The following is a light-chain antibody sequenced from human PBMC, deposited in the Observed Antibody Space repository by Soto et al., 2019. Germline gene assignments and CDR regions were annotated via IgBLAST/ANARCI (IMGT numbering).Light chain of an antibody. J-gene: IGKJ5*01. CDR1: QSLVHSDGIAY. CDR3: MQGTHRPIT. CDR2: KVS. V-gene: IGKV2-30*02. Sequence: DGVMTQSPLSLPVTLGQPASISCRSNQSLVHSDGIAYFSWFQQRPGRSPRRLIYKVSNRDSGVPARFSGSGSGTDFALKISRVEAEDVGVYYCMQGTHRPITFGQGTRLEN.